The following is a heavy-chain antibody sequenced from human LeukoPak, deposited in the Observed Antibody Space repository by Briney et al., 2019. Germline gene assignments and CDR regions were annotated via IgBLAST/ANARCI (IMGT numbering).Heavy chain of an antibody. Sequence: GGSLRLSCAASGFTFSDFAMSWVRQAPGKGLEWVSAISGSSGSIYYADSVKGRFTISRDNAKNSLYLQMNSLRAEDTAVYYCARGLHYYDTGGYYYPDAFDIWGQGTMVTVSS. J-gene: IGHJ3*02. CDR2: ISGSSGSI. D-gene: IGHD3-22*01. CDR1: GFTFSDFA. V-gene: IGHV3-23*01. CDR3: ARGLHYYDTGGYYYPDAFDI.